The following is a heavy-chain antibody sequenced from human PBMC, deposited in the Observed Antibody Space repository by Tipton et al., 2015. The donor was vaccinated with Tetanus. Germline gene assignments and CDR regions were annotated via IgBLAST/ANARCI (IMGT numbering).Heavy chain of an antibody. D-gene: IGHD3-22*01. J-gene: IGHJ2*01. V-gene: IGHV1-69*09. CDR1: GGTFSSYS. CDR2: IIPLLDVT. CDR3: ARDSDYDDETGSPKWYFDL. Sequence: QLVQSGAEVKRPGSSVKVSCKASGGTFSSYSITWVRQAPGQGLEWLGRIIPLLDVTHYAQKVQDRISITADKSTGTAYMELSSLRSEDTAVYYCARDSDYDDETGSPKWYFDLWGRGTLVTVSS.